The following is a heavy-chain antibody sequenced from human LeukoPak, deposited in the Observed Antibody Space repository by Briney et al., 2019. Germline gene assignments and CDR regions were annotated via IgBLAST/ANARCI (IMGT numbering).Heavy chain of an antibody. CDR1: GYTLTELS. V-gene: IGHV1-24*01. J-gene: IGHJ4*02. Sequence: ASVKVSCKVSGYTLTELSMHWVRQAPGTGLEWKGGFDPEDGETICAQKFQGRVTMTEDTSTDTAYMELSSLRSEDTAVYYCATGGPNDYGDYWGQGTLVTVSS. CDR2: FDPEDGET. CDR3: ATGGPNDYGDY.